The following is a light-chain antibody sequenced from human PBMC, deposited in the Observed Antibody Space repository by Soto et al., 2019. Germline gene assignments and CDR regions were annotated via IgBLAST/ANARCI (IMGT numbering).Light chain of an antibody. V-gene: IGKV3-15*01. Sequence: EIMMTQSPATLSVSPGERATLSCRASQSVSSNLAWYQQKPGQAPRLLIYGASTRATGIPDRFTGSGSGTEFTLTISSLQSEGFAVYYCQQYNNWPLTFGGGTKVDIK. CDR2: GAS. J-gene: IGKJ4*01. CDR3: QQYNNWPLT. CDR1: QSVSSN.